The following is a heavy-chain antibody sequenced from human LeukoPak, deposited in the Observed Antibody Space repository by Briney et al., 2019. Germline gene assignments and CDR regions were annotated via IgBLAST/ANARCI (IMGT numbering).Heavy chain of an antibody. J-gene: IGHJ6*02. CDR1: GGSISSSSYY. V-gene: IGHV4-39*01. CDR2: IYYSGST. D-gene: IGHD4-17*01. CDR3: ARGFYTYGDYYADYYYGMDV. Sequence: SETLSLTCTVSGGSISSSSYYWGWIRQPPGKGLEWIGSIYYSGSTYYNPSLKSRVTISVDTSKNQFSLKLSSVTAADTAVYYCARGFYTYGDYYADYYYGMDVWGQGTTVTVSS.